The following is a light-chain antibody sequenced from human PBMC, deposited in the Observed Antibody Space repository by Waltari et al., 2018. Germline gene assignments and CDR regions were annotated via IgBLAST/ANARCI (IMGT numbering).Light chain of an antibody. V-gene: IGKV1-5*03. CDR3: QQYVNYWT. Sequence: DIQMTQSPSTLSASVGDRVTITCRASQSVNRWLAWYLQKPGKAPELLIYETSNLESGVPSRFSGSGPGKEFTLTISSLQPDDFGTYYCQQYVNYWTFGQGTKVEIK. J-gene: IGKJ1*01. CDR1: QSVNRW. CDR2: ETS.